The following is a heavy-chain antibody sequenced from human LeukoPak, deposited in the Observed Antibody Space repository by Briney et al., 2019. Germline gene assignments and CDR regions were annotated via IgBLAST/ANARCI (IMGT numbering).Heavy chain of an antibody. D-gene: IGHD5-18*01. CDR1: GFTFSSYW. CDR2: IRYDGSNK. V-gene: IGHV3-30*02. CDR3: AKDGGYSYGYGDY. Sequence: AGGSLRLSCAASGFTFSSYWMHWVRQAPGKGLEWVAFIRYDGSNKYYADSVKGRFTISRDNSKNTLYLQMNSLRAEDTAVYYCAKDGGYSYGYGDYWGQGTLVTVSS. J-gene: IGHJ4*02.